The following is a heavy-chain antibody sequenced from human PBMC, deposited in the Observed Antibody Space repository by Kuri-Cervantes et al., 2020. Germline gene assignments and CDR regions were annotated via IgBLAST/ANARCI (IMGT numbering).Heavy chain of an antibody. CDR1: GFTFSSYA. D-gene: IGHD2-8*01. J-gene: IGHJ4*02. CDR3: ARVFPPHVLYFDY. CDR2: ISYDGSNK. V-gene: IGHV3-30-3*01. Sequence: GESLKISCAASGFTFSSYAMHWVRQAPGKGLEWVAVISYDGSNKYYADSVKGRFTISRDNAKNSLYLQMNSLRAEDTAVYYCARVFPPHVLYFDYWGQGTLVTVSS.